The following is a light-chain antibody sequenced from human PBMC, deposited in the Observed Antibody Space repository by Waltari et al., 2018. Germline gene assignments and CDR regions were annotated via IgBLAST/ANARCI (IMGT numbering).Light chain of an antibody. CDR2: GST. CDR1: GSNLGAGSD. CDR3: QSYDTSLSVV. J-gene: IGLJ3*02. V-gene: IGLV1-40*01. Sequence: QSVLTQPPSVSVAPGQRVTISRTGSGSNLGAGSDVHWYQQLPRAAPKLLIYGSTSRPLGVPARFFGSTSGTSASLAITGLQAEDEADYYCQSYDTSLSVVFGGGTKLTVL.